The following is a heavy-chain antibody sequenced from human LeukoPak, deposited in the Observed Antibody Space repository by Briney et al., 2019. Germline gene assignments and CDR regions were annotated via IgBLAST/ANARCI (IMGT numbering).Heavy chain of an antibody. Sequence: SQTLSLTCTVSGGSISSGSYYWSWIRQPAGKGLEWIGRIYTSGSTNYNPSLKSRVTISVDTSKNQFSLKLSSVTAADTAVYYCARDSGVSIMGPRYFDLWGRGTLVTVSS. V-gene: IGHV4-61*02. D-gene: IGHD3-16*01. CDR1: GGSISSGSYY. CDR2: IYTSGST. CDR3: ARDSGVSIMGPRYFDL. J-gene: IGHJ2*01.